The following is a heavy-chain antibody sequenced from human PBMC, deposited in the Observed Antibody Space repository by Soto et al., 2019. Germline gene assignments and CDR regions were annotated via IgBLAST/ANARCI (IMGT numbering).Heavy chain of an antibody. J-gene: IGHJ3*02. V-gene: IGHV1-46*01. CDR3: ARVTIAAAGTDAFDI. D-gene: IGHD6-13*01. Sequence: ASVKVSCKASGYTFTSYYMHWVRQAPGQGLEWMGIINPSGGSTSYAQKFQGRVTMNRDTSTSTVYMELSSLRSEDTAVYYCARVTIAAAGTDAFDIWGQGTMVTVSS. CDR1: GYTFTSYY. CDR2: INPSGGST.